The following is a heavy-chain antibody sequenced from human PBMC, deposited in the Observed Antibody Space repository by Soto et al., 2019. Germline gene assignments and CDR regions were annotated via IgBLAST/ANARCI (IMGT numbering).Heavy chain of an antibody. Sequence: GGSLRLSCAVSGFTFANHWMHWVRQAPGKGLEWVSRMNSDGSTTDYADSVKGRFTVSRDNAKNTLYLQMNSLRAEDTAVYYCAIDPSYSSSWTNWLDPWCQGT. D-gene: IGHD6-13*01. J-gene: IGHJ5*02. CDR2: MNSDGSTT. CDR3: AIDPSYSSSWTNWLDP. CDR1: GFTFANHW. V-gene: IGHV3-74*01.